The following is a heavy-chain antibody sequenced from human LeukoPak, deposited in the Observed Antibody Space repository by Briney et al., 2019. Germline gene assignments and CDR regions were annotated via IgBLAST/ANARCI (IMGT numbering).Heavy chain of an antibody. CDR1: GGSVSSFY. CDR2: IYHSGST. D-gene: IGHD3-10*02. Sequence: SETLSLTCTVSGGSVSSFYWGWIRQPPGKGLEWIGSIYHSGSTYYNPSLKSRVTISVDTSKNQFSLKLSSVTAADTAVYYCARGRGVFGESVYLYFDLWGRGTLVTVSS. V-gene: IGHV4-38-2*02. CDR3: ARGRGVFGESVYLYFDL. J-gene: IGHJ2*01.